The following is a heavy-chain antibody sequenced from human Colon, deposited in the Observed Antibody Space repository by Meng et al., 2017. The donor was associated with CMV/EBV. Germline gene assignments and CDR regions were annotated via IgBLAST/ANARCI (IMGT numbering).Heavy chain of an antibody. D-gene: IGHD3-3*01. V-gene: IGHV3-21*06. CDR3: VRDRLGVLTPDAFDF. Sequence: GESLKISCAASGFTFSAFSMNWVRQAPGKGLEWVSFISSSSRYIYYAGSVRGRFTISRDNARNTLYLQINSLRAEDTALYYCVRDRLGVLTPDAFDFWGQGTKVTVSS. CDR2: ISSSSRYI. CDR1: GFTFSAFS. J-gene: IGHJ3*01.